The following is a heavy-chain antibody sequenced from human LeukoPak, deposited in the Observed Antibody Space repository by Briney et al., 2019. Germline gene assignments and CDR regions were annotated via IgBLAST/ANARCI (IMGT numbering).Heavy chain of an antibody. V-gene: IGHV1-46*01. Sequence: GASVKVSCKASGYTFTSYYMHWVRQAPGQGLEWMGIINPSGGSTSYAQKFQGRVTMTRDTSTSTVYMELSSLRSEDTAVYYCARANSKIQLWFSSVLQSFDYWGQGTLVTVSS. CDR1: GYTFTSYY. CDR3: ARANSKIQLWFSSVLQSFDY. D-gene: IGHD5-18*01. CDR2: INPSGGST. J-gene: IGHJ4*02.